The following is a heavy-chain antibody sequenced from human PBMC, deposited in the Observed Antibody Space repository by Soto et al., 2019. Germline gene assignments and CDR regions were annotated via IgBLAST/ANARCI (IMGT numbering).Heavy chain of an antibody. D-gene: IGHD4-17*01. J-gene: IGHJ4*02. CDR2: INPNSGGT. CDR1: GYTFTGYY. V-gene: IGHV1-2*02. Sequence: QVQLVQSGAEVKKPGASVKVSCKASGYTFTGYYMHWVRQAPGQGLEWMGWINPNSGGTNYAQKFQGRVTMTRDTSISTAYMELSRLRSDDTAVYYCASEGIADYGGNSDFDYGGQGTLVTVSS. CDR3: ASEGIADYGGNSDFDY.